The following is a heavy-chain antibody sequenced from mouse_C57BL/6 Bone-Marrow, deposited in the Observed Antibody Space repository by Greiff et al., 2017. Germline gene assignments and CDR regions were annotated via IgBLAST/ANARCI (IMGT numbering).Heavy chain of an antibody. V-gene: IGHV14-3*01. Sequence: EVQLQQSVAELVRPGASVKLSCTASGFNIKNTYMPWVKQRPEQGLEWIGRIDPANGNTKYAPKFQGKATITADTSSNTAYLQLSSLTSEDTAIYYCARWYYYGSYYFDYWGQGTTLTVSS. CDR3: ARWYYYGSYYFDY. CDR1: GFNIKNTY. D-gene: IGHD1-1*01. J-gene: IGHJ2*01. CDR2: IDPANGNT.